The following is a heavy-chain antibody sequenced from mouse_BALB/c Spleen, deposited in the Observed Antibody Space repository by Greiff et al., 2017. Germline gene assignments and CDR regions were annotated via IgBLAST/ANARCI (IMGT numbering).Heavy chain of an antibody. Sequence: VQLQQSGAELVRPGTSVKVSCKASGYAFTNYLIEWVKQRPGQGLEWIGVINPGSGGTNYNEKFKGKATLTADKSSSTAYMQLSSLTSDDSAVYFCARWGYDIAYWGQGTLVTVSA. J-gene: IGHJ3*01. CDR3: ARWGYDIAY. CDR1: GYAFTNYL. D-gene: IGHD2-14*01. CDR2: INPGSGGT. V-gene: IGHV1-54*01.